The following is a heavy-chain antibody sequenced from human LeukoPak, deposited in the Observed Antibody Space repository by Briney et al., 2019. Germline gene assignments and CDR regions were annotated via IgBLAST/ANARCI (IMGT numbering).Heavy chain of an antibody. D-gene: IGHD1-14*01. CDR1: GGSISNFY. J-gene: IGHJ6*02. CDR2: IYYSGST. Sequence: PSETQSPTCTVSGGSISNFYWSWTQQPPGKGLEWIGYIYYSGSTNYDPSLESRVTISVDTSKNQFSLKLSSVTAADTAVYYCARGNIEPYYFGMDVRGHRTTCTVSS. V-gene: IGHV4-59*01. CDR3: ARGNIEPYYFGMDV.